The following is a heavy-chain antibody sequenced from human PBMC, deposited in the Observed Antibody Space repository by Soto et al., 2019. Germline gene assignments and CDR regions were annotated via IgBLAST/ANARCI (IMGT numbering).Heavy chain of an antibody. Sequence: GESLKISCKGSGYSFTSYWIGWVRQMPGKGLEWMGIIYPGDSDTRYSPSFQGQVTISADKSISTAYLQWSSLKASDTAMYYCATTGRALRYSSSYTLPHYHNAMDVWGQGTTVTVSS. D-gene: IGHD6-6*01. V-gene: IGHV5-51*01. CDR1: GYSFTSYW. CDR2: IYPGDSDT. J-gene: IGHJ6*02. CDR3: ATTGRALRYSSSYTLPHYHNAMDV.